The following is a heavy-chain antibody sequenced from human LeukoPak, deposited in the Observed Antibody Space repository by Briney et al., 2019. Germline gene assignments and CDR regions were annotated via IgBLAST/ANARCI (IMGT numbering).Heavy chain of an antibody. V-gene: IGHV3-30*04. CDR3: ARSHSSGWYVTEGVGDSDYYMDI. D-gene: IGHD6-19*01. Sequence: PGGSLRLSCEASRFTFSSYSMHWVRQAPGKGREWVAVISYDGREKDYADSVKGRFTISRDNSKNTVSLQMSGLRVEDTAVYYCARSHSSGWYVTEGVGDSDYYMDIWGKGTTVTVSS. CDR2: ISYDGREK. CDR1: RFTFSSYS. J-gene: IGHJ6*03.